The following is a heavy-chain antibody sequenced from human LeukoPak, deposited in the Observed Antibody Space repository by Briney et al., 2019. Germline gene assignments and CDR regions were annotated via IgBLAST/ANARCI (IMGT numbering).Heavy chain of an antibody. CDR2: ISSSSSYI. V-gene: IGHV3-21*01. Sequence: AGGSLRLSCAASGFTFSSYSMNWIRQAPGKGLEWVSSISSSSSYIYYADSVKGRFTISRDNAKNSLYLQMNSLRAEDTAVYYCARASDRRRSWYSPDYWGQGTLVTVSS. J-gene: IGHJ4*02. CDR3: ARASDRRRSWYSPDY. D-gene: IGHD6-13*01. CDR1: GFTFSSYS.